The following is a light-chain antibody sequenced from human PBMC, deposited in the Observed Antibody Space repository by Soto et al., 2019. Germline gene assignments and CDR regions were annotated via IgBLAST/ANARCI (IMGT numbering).Light chain of an antibody. Sequence: QSALTQPPSASGSPGQSVTISCTGTSSDVGAYDYVSWYQQHPGKAPKLMIYEINKRPSVVPDRFSGSKSGNTASLTVYGLQAEDEADYYCSSFAGSNNFPYVFGTGTKV. J-gene: IGLJ1*01. CDR2: EIN. V-gene: IGLV2-8*01. CDR1: SSDVGAYDY. CDR3: SSFAGSNNFPYV.